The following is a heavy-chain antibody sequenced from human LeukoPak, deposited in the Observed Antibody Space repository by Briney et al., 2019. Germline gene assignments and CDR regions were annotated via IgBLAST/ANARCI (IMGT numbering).Heavy chain of an antibody. Sequence: PGGSLRLSCAASGFTFSSYSMNWVRQAPGKGLEWVSSISSSSSYIYYADSVKGRFTISRDNAKNSLYLQRNSLRAEDTAVYYCARDPTVTPGYGMDVWGQGTTVTVSS. CDR1: GFTFSSYS. J-gene: IGHJ6*02. D-gene: IGHD4-17*01. CDR3: ARDPTVTPGYGMDV. CDR2: ISSSSSYI. V-gene: IGHV3-21*01.